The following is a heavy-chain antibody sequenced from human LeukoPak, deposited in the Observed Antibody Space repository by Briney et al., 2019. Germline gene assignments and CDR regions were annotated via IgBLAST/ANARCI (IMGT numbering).Heavy chain of an antibody. V-gene: IGHV4-59*01. J-gene: IGHJ4*02. D-gene: IGHD5-18*01. CDR1: GGSISSYY. CDR3: ARRDTGSDFDY. CDR2: IHYTGST. Sequence: PWGTLPLTCSVSGGSISSYYWTWIRQPPGKGLEWIGYIHYTGSTNYNPSLKSRLTISLDTSKNQFSLKLSSVTAADTAVYYCARRDTGSDFDYWGQGTLVTVSS.